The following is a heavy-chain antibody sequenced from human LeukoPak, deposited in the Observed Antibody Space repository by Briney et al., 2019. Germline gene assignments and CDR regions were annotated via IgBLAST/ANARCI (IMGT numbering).Heavy chain of an antibody. CDR2: IIPILGIA. CDR1: GGTFSSYA. V-gene: IGHV1-69*04. CDR3: ARGYHYYDSSGYKYPYAFDI. J-gene: IGHJ3*02. Sequence: SVKVSCKASGGTFSSYAISWVRQAPGQGLEWMGRIIPILGIANYAQKLQGRVTMTTDTSTSTAYMELRSLRSDDTAVYYCARGYHYYDSSGYKYPYAFDIWGQGTMVTVSS. D-gene: IGHD3-22*01.